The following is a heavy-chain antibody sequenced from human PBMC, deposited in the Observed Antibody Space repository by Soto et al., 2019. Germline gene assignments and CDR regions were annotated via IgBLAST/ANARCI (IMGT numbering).Heavy chain of an antibody. CDR1: GFTFSTYA. J-gene: IGHJ4*02. CDR2: LSGSGGTT. Sequence: QRLSCSTSGFTFSTYAMNWVRQAPGKGLEWVSALSGSGGTTYYADSVRGRFTISRDNSKTTLFLQMSSLRAEDTALYYCAKQRAGYGSGSDTFYFDFWGQGTLVTVSS. D-gene: IGHD3-10*01. CDR3: AKQRAGYGSGSDTFYFDF. V-gene: IGHV3-23*01.